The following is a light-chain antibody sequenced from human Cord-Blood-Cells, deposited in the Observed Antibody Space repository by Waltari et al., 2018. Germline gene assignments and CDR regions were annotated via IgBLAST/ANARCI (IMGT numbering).Light chain of an antibody. CDR2: DAS. V-gene: IGKV1-13*02. CDR3: QQYNSYPHT. CDR1: QGISSA. J-gene: IGKJ2*01. Sequence: AIHLTQSPSSLSASVGDRVTITCRANQGISSALAWYQQKPGKAPKLLIYDASSWESGGPSRFSGSGSGTDFTLTISSLQAEDFATYYCQQYNSYPHTFGQGTKLEIK.